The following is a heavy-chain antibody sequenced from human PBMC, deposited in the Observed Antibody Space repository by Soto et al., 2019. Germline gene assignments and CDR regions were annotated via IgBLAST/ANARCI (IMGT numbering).Heavy chain of an antibody. V-gene: IGHV3-15*07. CDR2: IKSKTDGGTT. CDR3: TTTSPYYDSSGYLDHHWAKYYYYGMDV. J-gene: IGHJ6*02. CDR1: GFTFSNAW. Sequence: PGGSLRLSCAASGFTFSNAWMNWVRQAPGKGLEWVGRIKSKTDGGTTDYAAPVKGRFTISRDDSKNTLYLQMNSLKTEDTAVYYCTTTSPYYDSSGYLDHHWAKYYYYGMDVWGQGTTVTVSS. D-gene: IGHD3-22*01.